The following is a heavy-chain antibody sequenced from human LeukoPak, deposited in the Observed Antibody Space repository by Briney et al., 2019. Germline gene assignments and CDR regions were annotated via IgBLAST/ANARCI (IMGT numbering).Heavy chain of an antibody. CDR1: GFTFSSYE. Sequence: PGGSLRLSCAASGFTFSSYEMNWVRQAPGKGLEWVSYISSSGSTIYYADSVKGRFTISRDNAKNSLYLQMNSLRAEDTAVYYCARAFGWSGYPNWFDPWGQGTLVTVSS. V-gene: IGHV3-48*03. J-gene: IGHJ5*02. D-gene: IGHD3-3*01. CDR2: ISSSGSTI. CDR3: ARAFGWSGYPNWFDP.